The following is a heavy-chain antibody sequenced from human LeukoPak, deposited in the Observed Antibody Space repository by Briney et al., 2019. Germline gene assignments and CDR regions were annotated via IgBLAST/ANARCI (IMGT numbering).Heavy chain of an antibody. V-gene: IGHV3-20*04. Sequence: GGSLRLSCAASGFKFDDYGMSWVRQAPGKGLEWVCDINWNGAWTGYADSAKGRFTISRDNAKNSLYLQMNSLRAEDTALYYCAGYYYDSSRGFDLWGQGTLVIVSA. J-gene: IGHJ5*02. CDR3: AGYYYDSSRGFDL. CDR2: INWNGAWT. CDR1: GFKFDDYG. D-gene: IGHD3-22*01.